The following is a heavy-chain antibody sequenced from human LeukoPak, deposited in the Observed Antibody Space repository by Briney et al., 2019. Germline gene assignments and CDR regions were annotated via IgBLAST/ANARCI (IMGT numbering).Heavy chain of an antibody. CDR1: GFTFSSYS. Sequence: GGSLRLSCAASGFTFSSYSMNWVRQAPGKGLEWVSSISTSSSYIYYADSVKGRFTISRDNAKNSLFLQMNSLRAEDTAMYYCAGGPPNDYWGQGTLVTISS. D-gene: IGHD4-23*01. J-gene: IGHJ4*02. V-gene: IGHV3-21*01. CDR3: AGGPPNDY. CDR2: ISTSSSYI.